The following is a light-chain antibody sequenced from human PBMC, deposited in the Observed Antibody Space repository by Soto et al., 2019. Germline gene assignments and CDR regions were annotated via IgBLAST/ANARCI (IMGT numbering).Light chain of an antibody. CDR3: QQFSSYPLT. CDR2: DAS. J-gene: IGKJ4*01. CDR1: QTVRNNY. Sequence: EFVLTQSPGTLSLSPGERATLSCRASQTVRNNYLAWYQQNPGQAPRFLIYDASRRATGITDRFSGGGSGTDFTINISRLEPEDFAVYYCQQFSSYPLTFGGGTKVDIK. V-gene: IGKV3-20*01.